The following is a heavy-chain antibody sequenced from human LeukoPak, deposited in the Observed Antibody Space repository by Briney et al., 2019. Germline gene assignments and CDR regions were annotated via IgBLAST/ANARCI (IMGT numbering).Heavy chain of an antibody. CDR1: GFTFSSYA. Sequence: GGSLRLSCAASGFTFSSYAMSWVRQAPGKGLEWVAVISYDGSNKYYADSVKGRFTISRDNSKNTLYLQMNSLRAEDTAVYYCARDVPLDIWGQGTMVTVSS. CDR2: ISYDGSNK. J-gene: IGHJ3*02. V-gene: IGHV3-30-3*01. CDR3: ARDVPLDI.